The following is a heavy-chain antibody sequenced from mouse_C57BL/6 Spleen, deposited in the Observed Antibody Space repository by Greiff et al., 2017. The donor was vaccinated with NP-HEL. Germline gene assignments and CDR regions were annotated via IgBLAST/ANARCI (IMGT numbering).Heavy chain of an antibody. CDR1: GYAFSSSW. Sequence: VQLQQSGPELVKPGASVKISCKASGYAFSSSWMNWVKQRPGKGLEWIGRIYPGDGDTNYNGKFKGKATLTADKSSSTAYMQLSSLTSEDSAVYFCAKTTVVADYAMDYWGQGTSVTVSS. V-gene: IGHV1-82*01. D-gene: IGHD1-1*01. CDR3: AKTTVVADYAMDY. J-gene: IGHJ4*01. CDR2: IYPGDGDT.